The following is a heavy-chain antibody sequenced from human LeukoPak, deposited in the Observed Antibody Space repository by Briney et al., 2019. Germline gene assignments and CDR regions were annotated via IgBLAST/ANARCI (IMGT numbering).Heavy chain of an antibody. CDR1: GFTFSSYC. D-gene: IGHD4-23*01. CDR2: IKQDGSEK. CDR3: ARIGGYFDY. V-gene: IGHV3-7*05. Sequence: GGSLRLSCAASGFTFSSYCMSWVRQAPGKGLEWVANIKQDGSEKYYVDSVKGRFTISRDNAKNSLHLQMNSLRAEDTAVYYCARIGGYFDYWGQGTLVTVSS. J-gene: IGHJ4*02.